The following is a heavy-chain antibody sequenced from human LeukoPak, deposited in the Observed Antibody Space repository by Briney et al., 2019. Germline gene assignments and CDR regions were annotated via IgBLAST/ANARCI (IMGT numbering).Heavy chain of an antibody. D-gene: IGHD3-10*01. CDR1: GFTFSSYA. V-gene: IGHV3-23*01. CDR3: AKDRSYGSGSYQYYFDY. J-gene: IGHJ4*02. CDR2: ISGSGGST. Sequence: PGGSLRLSCAASGFTFSSYAMSWVRQAPGKGLEWVSAISGSGGSTYYADSVKGRFTISRGNSKNTLYLQMNSLRAEDTAVYYCAKDRSYGSGSYQYYFDYWGQGTLVTVSS.